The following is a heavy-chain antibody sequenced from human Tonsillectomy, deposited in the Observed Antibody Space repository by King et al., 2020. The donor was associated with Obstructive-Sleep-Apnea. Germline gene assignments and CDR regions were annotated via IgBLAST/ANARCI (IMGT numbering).Heavy chain of an antibody. CDR1: GYSFTSYW. CDR2: IYPGDSDT. Sequence: VQLVESGAEVKKPGESLKISCKGSGYSFTSYWIGWVRQMPGKGLEWMGSIYPGDSDTRYSPSFQGPVTISADKSISPAYLQWSSLKASDTAMYYCARLDTAMVNAVADYWGQGTLVTVSS. CDR3: ARLDTAMVNAVADY. J-gene: IGHJ4*02. D-gene: IGHD5-18*01. V-gene: IGHV5-51*01.